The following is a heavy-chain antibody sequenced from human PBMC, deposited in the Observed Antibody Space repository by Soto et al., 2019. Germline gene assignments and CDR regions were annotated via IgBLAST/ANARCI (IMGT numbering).Heavy chain of an antibody. Sequence: GASVKVSCKASGYTFTSYGIHWVRQAPGQRLEWMGWMNAANGDTKYSPKLQGRVAITRDTSASTAYMELSSLRSEDTAVYYCVRTHVSATGIDFFEPWGQGTLVTVSS. CDR3: VRTHVSATGIDFFEP. D-gene: IGHD6-13*01. V-gene: IGHV1-3*01. CDR2: MNAANGDT. J-gene: IGHJ5*02. CDR1: GYTFTSYG.